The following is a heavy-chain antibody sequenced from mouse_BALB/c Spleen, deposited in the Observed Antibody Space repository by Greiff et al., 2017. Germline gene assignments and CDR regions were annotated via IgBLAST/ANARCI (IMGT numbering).Heavy chain of an antibody. Sequence: EVKVVESGAGLVKPGGSLTLSCAASGFTFSSYSLSWVRQTPEKRLEWVASISSGGSTYYPDSVKGRFTISRDNARNILYLQMSSLRSEDTAMYYCALYYEKSRAFAYWGQGTLVTVSA. CDR2: ISSGGST. CDR1: GFTFSSYS. CDR3: ALYYEKSRAFAY. D-gene: IGHD1-1*01. J-gene: IGHJ3*01. V-gene: IGHV5-6-5*01.